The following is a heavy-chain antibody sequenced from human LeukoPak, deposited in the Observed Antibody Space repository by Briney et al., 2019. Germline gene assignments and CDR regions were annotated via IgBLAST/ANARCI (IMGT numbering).Heavy chain of an antibody. CDR3: ARVIIVGATGI. CDR1: GFTFSSYE. V-gene: IGHV3-48*03. CDR2: ISSGGSTV. D-gene: IGHD1-26*01. J-gene: IGHJ3*02. Sequence: GGSLRLSCAASGFTFSSYEMSWVRQAPGKGLQWVSYISSGGSTVYYADSVKGRFTISRDNAKNSLYLQMNSLRAEDTAVYYCARVIIVGATGIWGQGTMVTVSS.